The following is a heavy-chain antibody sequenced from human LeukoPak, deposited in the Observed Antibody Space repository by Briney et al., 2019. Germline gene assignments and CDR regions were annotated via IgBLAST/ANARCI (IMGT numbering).Heavy chain of an antibody. CDR2: IIPIFGTA. D-gene: IGHD3-10*01. CDR3: ARGGSSRGDRFDY. CDR1: GGTFSSYA. V-gene: IGHV1-69*05. J-gene: IGHJ4*02. Sequence: SVKVSCKASGGTFSSYAISWVRQAPGQGLEWMGRIIPIFGTANYAQKFQGRVTITTDESTSTAYMELSSLRSEDTAVYYRARGGSSRGDRFDYWGQGTLVTVSS.